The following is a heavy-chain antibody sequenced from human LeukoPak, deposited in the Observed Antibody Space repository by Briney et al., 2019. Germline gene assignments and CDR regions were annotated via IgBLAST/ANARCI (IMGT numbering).Heavy chain of an antibody. V-gene: IGHV3-21*01. CDR3: ASFDTAMAPPLYYYGMDV. CDR2: ISRSSSYI. J-gene: IGHJ6*02. Sequence: PGGSLRLSCAASGFTFSSFSMNWVRQAPGKGLEWVSSISRSSSYIYYADSVKGRFTISRDNAKNSLYLQMNGLRAEDTAVYYCASFDTAMAPPLYYYGMDVWGQGTTVTVSS. CDR1: GFTFSSFS. D-gene: IGHD5-18*01.